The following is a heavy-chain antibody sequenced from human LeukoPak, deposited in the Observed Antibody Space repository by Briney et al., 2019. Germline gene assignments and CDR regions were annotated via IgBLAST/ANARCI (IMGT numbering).Heavy chain of an antibody. J-gene: IGHJ4*02. CDR3: ARGYDTGWTPLGY. D-gene: IGHD6-19*01. CDR2: INPNSGGT. V-gene: IGHV1-2*02. Sequence: GASVKVSCKASGYTFTGYYMHWVRQAPGQGLEWMGWINPNSGGTNYAQKFQGRVTMTRNTSISTAYMELSSLRSDDTAVYYCARGYDTGWTPLGYWGQGTLVTVSS. CDR1: GYTFTGYY.